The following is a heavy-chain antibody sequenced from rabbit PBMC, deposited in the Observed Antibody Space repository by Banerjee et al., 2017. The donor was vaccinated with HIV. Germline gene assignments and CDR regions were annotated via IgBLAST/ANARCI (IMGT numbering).Heavy chain of an antibody. Sequence: QSLEESGGDLGKPGASLTLTCTASGFSFSSGYDMCWVRQAPGKGLEWIACIYVGDGNTFYASWAKGRFTISKPSSTTVTLQMTSLTAAYTATYFCAGGGAGYGWTRLDLWGPGTLVTVS. V-gene: IGHV1S40*01. CDR1: GFSFSSGYD. CDR3: AGGGAGYGWTRLDL. J-gene: IGHJ3*01. D-gene: IGHD6-1*01. CDR2: IYVGDGNT.